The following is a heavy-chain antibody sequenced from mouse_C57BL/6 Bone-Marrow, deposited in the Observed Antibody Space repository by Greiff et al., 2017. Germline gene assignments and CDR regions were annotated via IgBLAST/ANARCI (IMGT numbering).Heavy chain of an antibody. CDR1: GYTFTDYY. D-gene: IGHD1-1*01. CDR2: INPYNGGT. CDR3: SYGSSGFAY. Sequence: EVQLQQSGPVLVKPGASVKMSCKASGYTFTDYYMNWVKQSHGKSLEWIGVINPYNGGTSYNQKFKGKATLTVDKSSSTAYMELNSLTSEDSAVYYCSYGSSGFAYWGQGTLVTVSA. J-gene: IGHJ3*01. V-gene: IGHV1-19*01.